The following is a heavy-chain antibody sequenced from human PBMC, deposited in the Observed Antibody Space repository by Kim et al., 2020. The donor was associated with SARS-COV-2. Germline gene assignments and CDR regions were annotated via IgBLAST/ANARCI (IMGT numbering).Heavy chain of an antibody. Sequence: KYSQKFQGRVTITRDTSASTAYMELSSLRSEDTAVYYCARADLWFGSVAYWGQGTLVTVSS. J-gene: IGHJ4*02. CDR3: ARADLWFGSVAY. D-gene: IGHD3-10*01. V-gene: IGHV1-3*01.